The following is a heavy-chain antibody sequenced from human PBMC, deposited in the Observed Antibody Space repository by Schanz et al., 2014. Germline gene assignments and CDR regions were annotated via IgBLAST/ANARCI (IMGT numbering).Heavy chain of an antibody. CDR3: AKGRFGELSAFDI. Sequence: VQLVESGGGLVQPGGSLRLSCAASGFTFGDYAMTWVRQAPGKGLEWVSAINTGVNTYYADSVRGRFTMSRDNSKNTLYLQMNSLRAEDTAVYYCAKGRFGELSAFDIWGQGTMVTVSS. CDR1: GFTFGDYA. J-gene: IGHJ3*02. CDR2: INTGVNT. D-gene: IGHD3-10*01. V-gene: IGHV3-23*04.